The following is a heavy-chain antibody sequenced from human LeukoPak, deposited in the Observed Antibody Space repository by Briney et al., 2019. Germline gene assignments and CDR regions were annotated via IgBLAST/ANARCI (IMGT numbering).Heavy chain of an antibody. CDR3: AACLSATWAIGY. CDR2: INVGGGT. D-gene: IGHD1-1*01. Sequence: SETLSLTCVVYGGSSSGFYWTWIRRTPGKGLEWIGKINVGGGTNYNPSLKSRVTMSLDTSKNQFSLKLSSVTAADTAVYYCAACLSATWAIGYRGQGILVTVSS. V-gene: IGHV4-34*01. CDR1: GGSSSGFY. J-gene: IGHJ4*02.